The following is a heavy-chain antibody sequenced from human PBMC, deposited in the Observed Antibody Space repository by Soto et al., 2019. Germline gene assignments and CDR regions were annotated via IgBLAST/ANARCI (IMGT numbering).Heavy chain of an antibody. J-gene: IGHJ6*03. CDR1: GFTVSSNY. Sequence: EVQLVESGGGLVQPGGSLRLSCAASGFTVSSNYMSWVRQAPGKGLEWVSVIYSGGSTYYADSVKGRFTIYRHNSKNTLYLQMNSLRAEDTAVYYCARVARTCSSTSCYADYYYYYYMDVWGKGTTVTVSS. CDR2: IYSGGST. D-gene: IGHD2-2*01. V-gene: IGHV3-53*04. CDR3: ARVARTCSSTSCYADYYYYYYMDV.